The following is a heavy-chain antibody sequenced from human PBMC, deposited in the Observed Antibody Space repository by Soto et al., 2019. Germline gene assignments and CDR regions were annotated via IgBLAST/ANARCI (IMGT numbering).Heavy chain of an antibody. D-gene: IGHD2-2*01. V-gene: IGHV3-7*01. CDR2: LNQDGSEK. J-gene: IGHJ4*02. CDR3: ARYIRSTTCSF. Sequence: EEQLVESGGGLVQPGGSLRLSCAASGFTFSTYWMSWVRQAPGKGLEWVANLNQDGSEKYYVDSVKGRFTISRDNANNSLYLQMNSLRAEDTTVYYWARYIRSTTCSFWGQGALVTFSS. CDR1: GFTFSTYW.